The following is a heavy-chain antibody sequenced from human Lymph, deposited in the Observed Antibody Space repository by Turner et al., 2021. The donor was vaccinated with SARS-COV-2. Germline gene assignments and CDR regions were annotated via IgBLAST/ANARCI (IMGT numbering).Heavy chain of an antibody. D-gene: IGHD1-1*01. CDR2: TIPINRIE. J-gene: IGHJ4*01. V-gene: IGHV1-69*04. Sequence: QVQPVQSWAEVEKPGTSVKVPCKASGGTFSTHAISWVRQAPGQGLGWLRKTIPINRIENYAQKCQGRVTITADKFTSKADMELSSLRSEDTDVYYCARDATGPLDYWGRGTLVTVSS. CDR3: ARDATGPLDY. CDR1: GGTFSTHA.